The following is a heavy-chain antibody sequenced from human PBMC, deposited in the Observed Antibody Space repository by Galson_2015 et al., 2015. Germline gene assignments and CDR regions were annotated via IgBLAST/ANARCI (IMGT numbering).Heavy chain of an antibody. CDR3: ARAPFVIVVVPARDWAVYFFYGMDV. D-gene: IGHD2-2*01. Sequence: SLRLSCAASGFTFSSYGMHWVRQAPGKGLEWVAVISYDGSNKYYADSVKGRFTISRDNSKNTLYLQMNSLRAEDTAVYYCARAPFVIVVVPARDWAVYFFYGMDVSGRGTAVTVSS. J-gene: IGHJ6*02. V-gene: IGHV3-30*03. CDR2: ISYDGSNK. CDR1: GFTFSSYG.